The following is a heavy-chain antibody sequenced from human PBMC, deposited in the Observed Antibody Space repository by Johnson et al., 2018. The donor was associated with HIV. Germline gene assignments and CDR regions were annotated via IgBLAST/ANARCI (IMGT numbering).Heavy chain of an antibody. J-gene: IGHJ3*02. CDR1: GFTFSTYD. Sequence: VQLVESGGGLVQPGGSLRLSCAASGFTFSTYDMYWVRQATGKGLEWVSTIGTAGDTYYAGHVSGRFTISRANANTSLYLQMNSLRAGDTAVYYCARTVVLGAFDIWGQGTMVTVSS. CDR2: IGTAGDT. CDR3: ARTVVLGAFDI. D-gene: IGHD4-23*01. V-gene: IGHV3-13*01.